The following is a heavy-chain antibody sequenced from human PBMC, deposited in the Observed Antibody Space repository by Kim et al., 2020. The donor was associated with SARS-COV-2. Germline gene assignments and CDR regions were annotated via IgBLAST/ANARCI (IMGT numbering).Heavy chain of an antibody. J-gene: IGHJ4*02. Sequence: KTDGSSTGYADSGKGRFTISRDNAKNTLYLQMNSLRAEDTAVYYCARAADYWGQGALVTVSS. CDR2: KTDGSST. V-gene: IGHV3-74*01. CDR3: ARAADY.